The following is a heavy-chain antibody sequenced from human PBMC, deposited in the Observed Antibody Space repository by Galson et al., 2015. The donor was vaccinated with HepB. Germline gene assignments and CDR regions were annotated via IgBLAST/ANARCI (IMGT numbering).Heavy chain of an antibody. V-gene: IGHV1-3*01. Sequence: QSGAEVKKPGESLKISCKASGYTFFTSAMHWVRQAPGQRLEWMGWVNAGNGNTKYSQNFQGRVSITRDTSASTAYMELSSLRSEDTAVYYCTTETNSSDIFDVWGQGTMVTVSS. CDR3: TTETNSSDIFDV. CDR2: VNAGNGNT. D-gene: IGHD2/OR15-2a*01. CDR1: GYTFFTSA. J-gene: IGHJ3*01.